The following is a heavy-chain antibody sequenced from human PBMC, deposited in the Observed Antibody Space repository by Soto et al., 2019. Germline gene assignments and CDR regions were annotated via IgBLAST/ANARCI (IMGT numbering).Heavy chain of an antibody. CDR1: GGTFSSYA. D-gene: IGHD1-26*01. CDR2: IIPIFGTA. J-gene: IGHJ4*02. Sequence: GASVKVSCKASGGTFSSYAISWVRQAPGQGLEWMGGIIPIFGTANYAQKFQGRVTITADESTSTAYMELSSLRSEDTAAYYCARGSQWELPQGYYFDYWGQGTLVTVSS. V-gene: IGHV1-69*13. CDR3: ARGSQWELPQGYYFDY.